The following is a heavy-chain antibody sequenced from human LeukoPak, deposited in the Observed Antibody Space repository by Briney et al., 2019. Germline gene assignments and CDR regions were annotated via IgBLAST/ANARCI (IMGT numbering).Heavy chain of an antibody. CDR2: ISYDGSNK. V-gene: IGHV3-30*03. CDR3: ATRVAVAGKNDY. D-gene: IGHD6-19*01. CDR1: GFTFSTYG. Sequence: GGSLRLSCAASGFTFSTYGMHWVRQAPGKGLEWVAVISYDGSNKYYADFVKGRFTISRDNSKNTLYLQMNTLRAEDTAVYYCATRVAVAGKNDYWGQGTLVTVSS. J-gene: IGHJ4*02.